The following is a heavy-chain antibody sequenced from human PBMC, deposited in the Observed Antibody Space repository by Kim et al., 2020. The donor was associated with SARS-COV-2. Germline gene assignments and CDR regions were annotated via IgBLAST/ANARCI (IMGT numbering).Heavy chain of an antibody. CDR1: GFTFSSYC. J-gene: IGHJ4*02. V-gene: IGHV3-7*01. CDR3: SRRDNTGYYDY. D-gene: IGHD3-22*01. Sequence: GGSLRLSCAVSGFTFSSYCMSWVRQAPGKGLQWVAIVNEDGSKRLYLDSVRGRFTISRDNAKNTLYLQMYSLRPEDMAVYYCSRRDNTGYYDYWGRGTLVTVSS. CDR2: VNEDGSKR.